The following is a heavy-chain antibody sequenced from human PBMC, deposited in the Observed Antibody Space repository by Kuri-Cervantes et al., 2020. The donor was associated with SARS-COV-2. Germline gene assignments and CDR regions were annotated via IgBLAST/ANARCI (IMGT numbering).Heavy chain of an antibody. CDR1: GYSISSGYY. Sequence: GSLRLSCTVSGYSISSGYYWGWIRQPPGKGLEWIGSIYHSGSTYYNPSLKSRVTISVDTSKNQFSLELSSVTAADTAVYYCARPGGFLDVWGKGTTVTVSS. CDR3: ARPGGFLDV. J-gene: IGHJ6*04. D-gene: IGHD4-23*01. CDR2: IYHSGST. V-gene: IGHV4-38-2*02.